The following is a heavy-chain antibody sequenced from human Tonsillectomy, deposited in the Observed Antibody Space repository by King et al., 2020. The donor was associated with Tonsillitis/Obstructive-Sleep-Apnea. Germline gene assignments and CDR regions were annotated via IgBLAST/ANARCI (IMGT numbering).Heavy chain of an antibody. V-gene: IGHV3-7*03. D-gene: IGHD6-13*01. CDR3: ASYGGGASAGPFFDYWSQGVWAAAGPFLDY. CDR2: IKEDGSEE. J-gene: IGHJ4*02. Sequence: VQLGESGGGLVQPGGSLRLSCAASGFTFSSYWMSWVRQAPGKGLEWVANIKEDGSEEYYVDSVKGRFNISRDNAKNSLYLKMNSLRVGDTAVYYCASYGGGASAGPFFDYWSQGVWAAAGPFLDYCGQGTLVTVSS. CDR1: GFTFSSYW.